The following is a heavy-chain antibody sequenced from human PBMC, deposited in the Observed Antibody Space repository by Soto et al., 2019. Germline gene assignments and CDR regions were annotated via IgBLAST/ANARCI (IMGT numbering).Heavy chain of an antibody. V-gene: IGHV3-74*01. CDR1: GLTFSQYW. J-gene: IGHJ6*02. Sequence: PGRSLRLSCAASGLTFSQYWMHWVRQAPGQGLVWVSRISDDGTITDYADSVKGRFTVSRDNARNTHSLQMNSLRSEDTAVYFCATAVHYDFLSVTTHYGMDVWGQGTTVTVYS. CDR2: ISDDGTIT. CDR3: ATAVHYDFLSVTTHYGMDV. D-gene: IGHD3-3*01.